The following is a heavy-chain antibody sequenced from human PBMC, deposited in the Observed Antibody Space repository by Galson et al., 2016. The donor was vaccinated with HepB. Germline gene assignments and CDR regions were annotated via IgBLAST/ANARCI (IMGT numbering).Heavy chain of an antibody. V-gene: IGHV3-21*01. D-gene: IGHD2-2*01. CDR1: GISFSTFS. Sequence: SLRLSCAASGISFSTFSMNWVRQAPGQGLEWLSSISSNGDFINYADSVKGRFPISRDNADNSLFLHMSSLRAEDTAIYYCARDNSHCGRTSCIPTYRYFDLWGRGTLVTVSS. J-gene: IGHJ2*01. CDR3: ARDNSHCGRTSCIPTYRYFDL. CDR2: ISSNGDFI.